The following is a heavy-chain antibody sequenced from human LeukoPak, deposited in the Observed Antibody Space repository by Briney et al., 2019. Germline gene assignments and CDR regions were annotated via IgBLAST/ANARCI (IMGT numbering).Heavy chain of an antibody. CDR1: GFTVSSNY. CDR3: ARGLGSGWYGVFDY. D-gene: IGHD6-19*01. J-gene: IGHJ4*02. CDR2: IYSGGST. Sequence: GESLRLSCAASGFTVSSNYMSWVRQAPGKGLEWVSVIYSGGSTYYADTVKGRFTISRDNSKNTLYLQMNSLRAEDTAVYYCARGLGSGWYGVFDYWGQGTLVTVSS. V-gene: IGHV3-53*01.